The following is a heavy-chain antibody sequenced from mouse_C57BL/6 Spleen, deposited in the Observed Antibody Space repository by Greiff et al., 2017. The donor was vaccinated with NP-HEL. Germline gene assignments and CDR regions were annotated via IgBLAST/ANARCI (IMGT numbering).Heavy chain of an antibody. D-gene: IGHD2-3*01. J-gene: IGHJ4*01. V-gene: IGHV1-54*01. CDR2: INPGSGGT. Sequence: VQLQQSGAELVRPGTSVKVSCKASGYAFTNYLIEWVKQRPGQGLEWIGVINPGSGGTNYNEKFKGKATLTADKSSSTAYMQLSSLTSEDSSVYFSAKGSNYDGYYRYAMDYWGQGTTVTVSS. CDR3: AKGSNYDGYYRYAMDY. CDR1: GYAFTNYL.